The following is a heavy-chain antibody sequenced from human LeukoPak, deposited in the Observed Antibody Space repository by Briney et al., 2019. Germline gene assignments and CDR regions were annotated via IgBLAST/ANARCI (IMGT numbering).Heavy chain of an antibody. CDR2: IKQDGSEK. D-gene: IGHD3-10*02. CDR3: AELGITMIGGV. CDR1: GFTFSTYW. Sequence: GGSLRLSCAASGFTFSTYWMSWVRQAPGKGLEWVANIKQDGSEKYYVDSVKGRFTISRDNAKNSLYLQMNSLRAEDTAVYYCAELGITMIGGVWGKGTTVTISS. V-gene: IGHV3-7*01. J-gene: IGHJ6*04.